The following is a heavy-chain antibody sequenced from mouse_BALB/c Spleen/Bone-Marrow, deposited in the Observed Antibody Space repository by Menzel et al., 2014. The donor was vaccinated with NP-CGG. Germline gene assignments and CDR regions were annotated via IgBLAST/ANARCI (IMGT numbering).Heavy chain of an antibody. CDR3: ARGVYYDYDVWFAN. V-gene: IGHV1S29*02. CDR1: GYTFTDYN. CDR2: IYPYNGNT. D-gene: IGHD2-4*01. J-gene: IGHJ3*01. Sequence: EVHLVESGPELVKPGASVKISCKASGYTFTDYNMHWVKQNHGKSLEWMGYIYPYNGNTGYNQKFKSKATLTVDNSSSTAYMELRSLTSEDSAVYYCARGVYYDYDVWFANWGQGTLVTVSA.